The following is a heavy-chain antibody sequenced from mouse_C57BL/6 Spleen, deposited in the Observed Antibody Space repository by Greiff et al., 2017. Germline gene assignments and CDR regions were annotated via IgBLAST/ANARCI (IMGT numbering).Heavy chain of an antibody. CDR3: ARGGLNYAMDY. CDR1: GYSITSGYY. V-gene: IGHV3-6*01. CDR2: ISYDGSN. Sequence: EVKLQESGPGLVKPSQSLSLTCSVTGYSITSGYYWNWLRQFPGNKLEWMGYISYDGSNNYNPSLKNRIPITRDTSKNQFFLNLNSVTTEDTATYYCARGGLNYAMDYWGQGTSVTVSS. D-gene: IGHD3-1*01. J-gene: IGHJ4*01.